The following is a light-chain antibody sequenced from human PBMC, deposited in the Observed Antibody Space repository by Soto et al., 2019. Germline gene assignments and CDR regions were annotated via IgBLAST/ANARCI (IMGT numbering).Light chain of an antibody. CDR3: QQYKNWPPMYT. J-gene: IGKJ2*01. CDR1: RSISSN. CDR2: GAS. Sequence: IVMTQSPVTLSVSPGERATLSCRASRSISSNLAWYQQKPGQAPRLLIYGASTRATGIAARFSGTGSGTEFTLTISSLQAEDVAVYYCQQYKNWPPMYTFGQGTKLEIK. V-gene: IGKV3-15*01.